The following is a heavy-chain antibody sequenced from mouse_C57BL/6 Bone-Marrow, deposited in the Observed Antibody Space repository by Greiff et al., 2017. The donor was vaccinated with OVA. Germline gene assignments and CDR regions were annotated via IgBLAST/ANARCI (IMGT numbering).Heavy chain of an antibody. CDR2: ISNGGGST. CDR1: GFTFSDYY. V-gene: IGHV5-12*01. J-gene: IGHJ3*01. CDR3: ASPSTTWFAY. D-gene: IGHD2-1*01. Sequence: EVQRVESGGGLVQPGGSLKLSCAASGFTFSDYYMYWVRQTPEKRLEWVAYISNGGGSTYYPDTVKGRFTISRDNAKNTLYLQMSRLKSEDTAMYYCASPSTTWFAYWGQGTLVTVSA.